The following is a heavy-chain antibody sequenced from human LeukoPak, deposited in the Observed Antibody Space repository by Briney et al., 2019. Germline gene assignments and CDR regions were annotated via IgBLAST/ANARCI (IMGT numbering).Heavy chain of an antibody. D-gene: IGHD3-22*01. V-gene: IGHV1-69*13. Sequence: ASVKVSCKASGGTFSSYAISWVRQAPGQGLEWMGGIIPIFGTANYAQKFQGRVTITADESTSTAYIELSSLRSENTAVNSCATPTYYYESSGYRYYFAYWGQETLVTVSS. J-gene: IGHJ4*02. CDR1: GGTFSSYA. CDR3: ATPTYYYESSGYRYYFAY. CDR2: IIPIFGTA.